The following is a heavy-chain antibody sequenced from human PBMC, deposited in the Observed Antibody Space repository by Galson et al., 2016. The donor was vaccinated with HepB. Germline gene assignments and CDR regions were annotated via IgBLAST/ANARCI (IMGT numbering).Heavy chain of an antibody. D-gene: IGHD2-21*01. CDR2: IKRKTDGGTT. CDR3: TTGVYF. V-gene: IGHV3-15*07. Sequence: LRLSCAASGFSFSESWMNWVRQAPGKGLEWVGRIKRKTDGGTTDYAAPVKGRFTISRDDSKDTMYLQMNSLKTEDTAVYYCTTGVYFWGRGILVTVSS. CDR1: GFSFSESW. J-gene: IGHJ2*01.